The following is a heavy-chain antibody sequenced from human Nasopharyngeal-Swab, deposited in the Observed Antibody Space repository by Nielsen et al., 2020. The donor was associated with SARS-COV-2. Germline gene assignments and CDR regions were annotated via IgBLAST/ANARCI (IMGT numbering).Heavy chain of an antibody. J-gene: IGHJ5*02. CDR3: AKEGATGWFDP. CDR1: GVSITSQY. Sequence: SETLSLTCTVSGVSITSQYWSWIPQPPGKGLEWIGYISHNSGTSYNPSLKSRVTMFMDTSKNQFSLRLTSVTAADTAVYYCAKEGATGWFDPCGQGTLVTVSS. V-gene: IGHV4-59*11. CDR2: ISHNSGT.